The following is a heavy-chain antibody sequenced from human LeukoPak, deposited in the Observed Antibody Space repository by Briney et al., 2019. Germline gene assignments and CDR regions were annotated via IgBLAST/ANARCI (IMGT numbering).Heavy chain of an antibody. V-gene: IGHV5-10-1*01. J-gene: IGHJ4*02. Sequence: GESLKISFKGSGYSFTSYWISWVRPMPGKGREWMGRIDPSDSYTNYSPSFQGHVTISADKSISTAYLQWSSLKASDTAMYYCARLPKLWFGEFLYWGQGTLVTVSS. CDR2: IDPSDSYT. CDR3: ARLPKLWFGEFLY. CDR1: GYSFTSYW. D-gene: IGHD3-10*01.